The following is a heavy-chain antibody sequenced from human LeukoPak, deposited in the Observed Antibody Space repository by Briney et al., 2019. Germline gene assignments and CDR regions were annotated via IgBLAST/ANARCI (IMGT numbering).Heavy chain of an antibody. Sequence: GGSLRLSCAASGFTFDDCGMSWVRQAPGKGLEWVSGINWNGGSTGYADSVKGRFTISRDDAKNSLYLQMNSLRAEDTALYYCARDGQPSITIFGGFDYWGQGTLVTVSS. CDR1: GFTFDDCG. V-gene: IGHV3-20*04. J-gene: IGHJ4*02. D-gene: IGHD3-3*01. CDR3: ARDGQPSITIFGGFDY. CDR2: INWNGGST.